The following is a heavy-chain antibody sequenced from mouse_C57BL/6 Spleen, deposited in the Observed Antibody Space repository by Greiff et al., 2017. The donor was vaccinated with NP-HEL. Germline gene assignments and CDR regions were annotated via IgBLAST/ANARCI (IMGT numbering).Heavy chain of an antibody. CDR1: GFTFSSYA. D-gene: IGHD1-1*01. Sequence: EVKLMESGGGLVKPGGSLKLSCAASGFTFSSYAMSWVRQTPEKRLEWVATISDGGSYTYYPDNVKGRFTISRDNAKNNLYLQMSHLKSEDTAMYYCAREWDYYGSSYRYFDVWGTGTTVTVSS. J-gene: IGHJ1*03. CDR3: AREWDYYGSSYRYFDV. V-gene: IGHV5-4*01. CDR2: ISDGGSYT.